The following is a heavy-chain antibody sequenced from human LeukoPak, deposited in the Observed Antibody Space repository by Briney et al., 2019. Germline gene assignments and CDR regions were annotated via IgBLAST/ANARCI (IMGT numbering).Heavy chain of an antibody. CDR1: GVSFSGYA. J-gene: IGHJ4*02. CDR3: AKEVHDNNGFTADY. CDR2: ISDTT. V-gene: IGHV3-23*01. D-gene: IGHD3-22*01. Sequence: PGGSLRLSCAVSGVSFSGYAMHWVRQAPGKGLEWISAISDTTYYADHVKGRFTISRDNFKNTLHLQMDSLRAEDTAVYYCAKEVHDNNGFTADYWGQGTLVTVSS.